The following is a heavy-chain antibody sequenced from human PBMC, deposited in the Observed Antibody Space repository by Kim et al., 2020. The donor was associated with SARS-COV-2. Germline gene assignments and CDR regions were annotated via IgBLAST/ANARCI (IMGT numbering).Heavy chain of an antibody. CDR3: ARDRVRGAPRY. CDR1: GGSISSGGYY. Sequence: SETLSLTCTVSGGSISSGGYYWSWIRQHPGKGLEWIGYIYYSGSTYYNPSLKSRVTISVDTSKNQFSLKLSSVTAADTAVYYCARDRVRGAPRYWGQGTLVTVSS. J-gene: IGHJ4*02. CDR2: IYYSGST. V-gene: IGHV4-31*03. D-gene: IGHD3-10*01.